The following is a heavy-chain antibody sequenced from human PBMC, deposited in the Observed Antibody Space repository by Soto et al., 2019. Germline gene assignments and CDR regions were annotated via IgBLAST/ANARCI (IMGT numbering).Heavy chain of an antibody. J-gene: IGHJ4*02. CDR1: GYSFVSYW. CDR3: AKTDGYEVEY. CDR2: IYPGDSDT. D-gene: IGHD5-18*01. Sequence: GESVKISCKGSGYSFVSYWIAWVRQMPGKGLEWMGSIYPGDSDTTYSPSIQGQVTISADKSSTTVYLQWNTLKASDTAMYYCAKTDGYEVEYWGQGTQVTVSS. V-gene: IGHV5-51*01.